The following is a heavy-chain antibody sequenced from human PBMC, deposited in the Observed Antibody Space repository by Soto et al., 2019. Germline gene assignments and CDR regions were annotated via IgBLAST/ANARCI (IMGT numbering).Heavy chain of an antibody. CDR3: AKERATTTAFDY. CDR1: GGTFSSYA. D-gene: IGHD4-17*01. CDR2: IIPIFGTA. Sequence: ASVKVSCKASGGTFSSYAISWVRQAPGQGLEWMGGIIPIFGTANYAQKFQGRVTITADESTSTAYMELNSLRAEDTAVYYCAKERATTTAFDYWGQGALVTVSS. J-gene: IGHJ4*02. V-gene: IGHV1-69*13.